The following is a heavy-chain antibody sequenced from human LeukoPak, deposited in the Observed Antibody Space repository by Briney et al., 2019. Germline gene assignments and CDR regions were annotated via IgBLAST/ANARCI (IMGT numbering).Heavy chain of an antibody. CDR1: GGSISSYY. D-gene: IGHD3/OR15-3a*01. CDR3: ARLSPGSLDMFDY. V-gene: IGHV4-59*08. J-gene: IGHJ4*02. CDR2: IHYSGST. Sequence: SETLSLTCTVSGGSISSYYWSWIRQPPGKGLEWIGYIHYSGSTNYNPSLKSRVTISVDTSKNQFSLKLSSVTAADTAVYYCARLSPGSLDMFDYWGQGTLVTVSS.